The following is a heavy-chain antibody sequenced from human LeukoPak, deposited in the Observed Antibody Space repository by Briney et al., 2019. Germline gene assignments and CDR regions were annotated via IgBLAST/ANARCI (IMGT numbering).Heavy chain of an antibody. Sequence: PGGSLRLSCAAAGFRFSDYYMSWIRQAPGKGLEWISYISSSGSSIYYVDSVKGRLTISRDNAKNSLYLQMNSLRAEDTAAYYCARDTIFGVDPWGQGTLVTVSS. V-gene: IGHV3-11*04. CDR3: ARDTIFGVDP. D-gene: IGHD3-3*01. CDR1: GFRFSDYY. CDR2: ISSSGSSI. J-gene: IGHJ5*02.